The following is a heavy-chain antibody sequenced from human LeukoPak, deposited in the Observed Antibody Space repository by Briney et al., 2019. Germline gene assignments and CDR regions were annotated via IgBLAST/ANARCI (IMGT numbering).Heavy chain of an antibody. CDR2: IDDSGST. J-gene: IGHJ4*02. V-gene: IGHV4-39*01. CDR3: ARHLPHGDGDKRGFEY. D-gene: IGHD4-23*01. Sequence: SETLSLTCTVFGDSISSSGYSWGWFRQPPGRGLEWVASIDDSGSTYSNPSLRSRVTISVDTAKSKVSLTLRSVSGSDTAVYFCARHLPHGDGDKRGFEYWGQGTLVTVSS. CDR1: GDSISSSGYS.